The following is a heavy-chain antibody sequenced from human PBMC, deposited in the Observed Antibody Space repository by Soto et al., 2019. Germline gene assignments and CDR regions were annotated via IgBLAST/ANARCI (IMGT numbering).Heavy chain of an antibody. CDR3: AGVVWYYYDYGDG. D-gene: IGHD3-16*01. Sequence: QVQLEQWGAGLLKPSGTLSLRCVLSGGYFSGFYWSWIRQAPGQGLEWIGDINPSGSTSYNPSLESRVTSARGTSNMHTSPYISSVTAADAAVYYCAGVVWYYYDYGDGWGNGNTVNVSS. CDR1: GGYFSGFY. V-gene: IGHV4-34*02. J-gene: IGHJ6*03. CDR2: INPSGST.